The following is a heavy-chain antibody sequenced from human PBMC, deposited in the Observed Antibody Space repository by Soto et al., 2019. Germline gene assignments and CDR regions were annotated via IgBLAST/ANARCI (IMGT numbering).Heavy chain of an antibody. D-gene: IGHD3-9*01. CDR1: GGPLISYA. Sequence: SVKVSCKASGGPLISYAIIWVRQAPGQGLEWMGGIIPIFGTANYAQKFQGRVTITADKSTSTAYMELSSLRSEDTAVYYCARRYDILTGYHDWGQGTLVTSPQ. CDR3: ARRYDILTGYHD. V-gene: IGHV1-69*06. J-gene: IGHJ4*02. CDR2: IIPIFGTA.